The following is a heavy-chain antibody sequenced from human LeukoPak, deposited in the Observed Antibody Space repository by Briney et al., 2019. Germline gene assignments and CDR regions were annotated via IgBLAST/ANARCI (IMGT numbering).Heavy chain of an antibody. CDR3: ARGPYGDLDH. Sequence: KPSETLSLTCTVSGGSISSYYWSWIRQPLGKGLEWIGYIYYSGSTNYKPSLKSRVTISVDTSKNQFSLKLSSVTAADTTVYYCARGPYGDLDHWGQGTLVTVSS. D-gene: IGHD4-17*01. CDR2: IYYSGST. V-gene: IGHV4-59*01. CDR1: GGSISSYY. J-gene: IGHJ4*02.